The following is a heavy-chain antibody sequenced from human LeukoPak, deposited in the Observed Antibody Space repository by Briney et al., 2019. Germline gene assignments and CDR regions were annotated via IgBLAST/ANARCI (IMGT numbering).Heavy chain of an antibody. CDR2: ISVYNGNT. CDR3: AREMDKGDAFDI. CDR1: GYTFTSYG. J-gene: IGHJ3*02. D-gene: IGHD2-2*03. Sequence: ASVKVSCKASGYTFTSYGISWVRQAPGQGLEWMGWISVYNGNTNYAQKLQGRVTMTTDTSTSTAYMELRSLRSDDTAVYYCAREMDKGDAFDIWGQGTMVTVSS. V-gene: IGHV1-18*01.